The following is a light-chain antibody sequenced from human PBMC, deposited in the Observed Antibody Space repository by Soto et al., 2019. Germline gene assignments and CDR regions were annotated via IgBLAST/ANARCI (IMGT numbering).Light chain of an antibody. CDR3: CAYASTHLV. Sequence: QSALTQPASVSGSPGQSISISCTGTSSDVGSSSFLSWYQQHPGKAPKLMIYDGNQRPSGVSNRFSGSKSGNTASLTISGIQAEDEADYYCCAYASTHLVFGGGTKLTVL. V-gene: IGLV2-23*01. CDR2: DGN. CDR1: SSDVGSSSF. J-gene: IGLJ3*02.